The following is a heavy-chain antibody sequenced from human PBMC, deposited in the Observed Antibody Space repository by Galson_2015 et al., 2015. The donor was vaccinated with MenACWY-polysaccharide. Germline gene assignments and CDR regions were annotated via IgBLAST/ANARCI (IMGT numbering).Heavy chain of an antibody. CDR2: INSDGGST. CDR1: GFTFSSYW. CDR3: ARQPTYYGSG. J-gene: IGHJ4*02. V-gene: IGHV3-74*01. Sequence: SLRLSCAASGFTFSSYWMHWVRQVPGQGLVWVSRINSDGGSTSYADSVKGRFTISRDNAKNTLYLQMNSLRAEDTAVYYCARQPTYYGSGWGQGTLVTGSP. D-gene: IGHD3-10*01.